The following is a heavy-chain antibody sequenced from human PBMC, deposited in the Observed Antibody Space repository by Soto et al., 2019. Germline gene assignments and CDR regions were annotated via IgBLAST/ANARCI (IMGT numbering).Heavy chain of an antibody. Sequence: SATLSLTCTVSGGSISSYYWSWIRQPPGKGLEWIGYIYYSGSTNYNPSLKSRVTISVDTSKNQFSLKLSSVTAADTAVYYCARESSGSPHYDYWVQGTLVTVSS. CDR1: GGSISSYY. V-gene: IGHV4-59*01. CDR3: ARESSGSPHYDY. CDR2: IYYSGST. D-gene: IGHD1-26*01. J-gene: IGHJ4*02.